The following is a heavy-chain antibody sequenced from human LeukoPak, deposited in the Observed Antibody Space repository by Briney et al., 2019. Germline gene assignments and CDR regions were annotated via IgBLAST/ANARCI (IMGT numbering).Heavy chain of an antibody. V-gene: IGHV3-64*01. D-gene: IGHD6-6*01. J-gene: IGHJ4*02. Sequence: GGSLRLSCAASGFTFSSYAMHWVRQAPGKGLEYVSGISSNGGSTYYANSVKGRFTISRDNSKNTLYLQMDSLRAENMAVYYCAREYSSSSVDYWGQGTLVTVSS. CDR2: ISSNGGST. CDR1: GFTFSSYA. CDR3: AREYSSSSVDY.